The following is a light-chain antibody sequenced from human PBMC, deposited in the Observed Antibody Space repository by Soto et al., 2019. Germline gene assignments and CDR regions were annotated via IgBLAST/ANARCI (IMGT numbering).Light chain of an antibody. V-gene: IGLV1-36*01. CDR3: AAWDDSLNGRV. J-gene: IGLJ3*02. CDR1: SSNIGNNA. CDR2: YDD. Sequence: QSVLTQPPSVSEAPRQRVTISCSGSSSNIGNNAVNWYQQLPGKAPKLLIYYDDLLPSGVSDRFSGSKSGTSASLAISGLQSEDEADYYCAAWDDSLNGRVFGGWTKLTVL.